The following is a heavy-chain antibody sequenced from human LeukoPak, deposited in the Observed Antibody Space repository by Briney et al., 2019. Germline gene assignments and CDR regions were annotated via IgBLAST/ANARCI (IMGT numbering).Heavy chain of an antibody. J-gene: IGHJ3*02. Sequence: PETLSLSCAVSGVSFSGYYWSWIRQPPGKGLEWIGEINHSGSTNYNPSLTSRVTTSLDASKNQFSLQLRSGLVADQAALYCGREMAGRYCDILTGYYTRDAFHIWGQGTMVTVSS. V-gene: IGHV4-34*01. CDR3: GREMAGRYCDILTGYYTRDAFHI. CDR2: INHSGST. CDR1: GVSFSGYY. D-gene: IGHD3-9*01.